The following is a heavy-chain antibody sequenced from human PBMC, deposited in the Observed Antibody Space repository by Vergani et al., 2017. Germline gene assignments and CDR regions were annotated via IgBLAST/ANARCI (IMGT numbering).Heavy chain of an antibody. CDR2: IHRSGDT. Sequence: QVQLQESGPGLVKPSETLTLTCDVSDSSIMTNPYWGWFRQSPGKGLEWIGCIHRSGDTHYNSSLWSRVSISIVSSSKFSLSLTSVTAADTAIYYCARHLGSGGFFPSSYFYGMDVWGHGTTVTVSS. CDR3: ARHLGSGGFFPSSYFYGMDV. CDR1: DSSIMTNPY. V-gene: IGHV4-38-2*01. J-gene: IGHJ6*02. D-gene: IGHD3-10*01.